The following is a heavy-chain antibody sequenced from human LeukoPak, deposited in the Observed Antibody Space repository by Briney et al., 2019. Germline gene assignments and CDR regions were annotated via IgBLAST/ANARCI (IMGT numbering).Heavy chain of an antibody. V-gene: IGHV4-61*02. CDR1: GGSISSGSYY. D-gene: IGHD3-22*01. J-gene: IGHJ5*02. CDR3: ARGVGDSSGYYYHNWFDP. CDR2: IYTSGST. Sequence: SETLSLTCTVSGGSISSGSYYWSWIRQPAGKGLEWIGRIYTSGSTNYNPSLKSRVTISVDTSKNQFSLKLSSVTAADTAVYYCARGVGDSSGYYYHNWFDPWGQGTLVTVSS.